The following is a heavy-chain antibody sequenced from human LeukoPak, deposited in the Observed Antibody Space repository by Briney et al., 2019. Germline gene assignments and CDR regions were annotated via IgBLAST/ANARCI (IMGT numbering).Heavy chain of an antibody. Sequence: GGSLRLSCAASGFTFSSYWMHWVRQAPGKGLVWVSRINSDGSSTSYADSVKGRFTISSDNAKNTLYLEMNSLRAEDTAVYYCARDAFGVDKSPFWGQGTLVTVSS. CDR2: INSDGSST. J-gene: IGHJ4*02. V-gene: IGHV3-74*01. CDR3: ARDAFGVDKSPF. CDR1: GFTFSSYW. D-gene: IGHD3-3*01.